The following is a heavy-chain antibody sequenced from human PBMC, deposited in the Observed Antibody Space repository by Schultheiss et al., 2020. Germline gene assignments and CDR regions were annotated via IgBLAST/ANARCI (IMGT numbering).Heavy chain of an antibody. D-gene: IGHD1-26*01. CDR1: GYTFTSYD. V-gene: IGHV1-8*01. Sequence: ASVKVSCKASGYTFTSYDINWVRQATGQGLEWMGWMNPNSGNTGYAQKFQGRVTMTRNTSISTAYMELSSLRSEDTAVYYCARVPSDSGTANYYYYGMDVWGQGTTVTGYS. CDR3: ARVPSDSGTANYYYYGMDV. CDR2: MNPNSGNT. J-gene: IGHJ6*02.